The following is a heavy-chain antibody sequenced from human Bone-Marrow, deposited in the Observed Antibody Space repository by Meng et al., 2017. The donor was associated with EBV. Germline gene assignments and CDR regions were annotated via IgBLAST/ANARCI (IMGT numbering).Heavy chain of an antibody. CDR3: ARYAVVVVAAPYWYFDL. J-gene: IGHJ2*01. CDR2: IYHSGST. V-gene: IGHV4-4*02. CDR1: GGSISSSNW. Sequence: VQLQESGPGLVKPSGTLSLTCAVSGGSISSSNWWSWVRQPPGKGLEWIGEIYHSGSTNYNPSLKSRVTISVDKSKNQFSLKLSSVTAADTAVYYCARYAVVVVAAPYWYFDLWGRGTLVTVSS. D-gene: IGHD2-15*01.